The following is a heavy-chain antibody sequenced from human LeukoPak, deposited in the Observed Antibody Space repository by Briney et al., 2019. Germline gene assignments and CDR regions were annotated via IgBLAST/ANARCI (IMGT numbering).Heavy chain of an antibody. D-gene: IGHD3-10*01. CDR2: IYPGDSDT. CDR1: GYSFTSYW. V-gene: IGHV5-51*01. J-gene: IGHJ5*02. CDR3: ARHKRVRGVIVDWFDP. Sequence: GESLKISCKGSGYSFTSYWIGWVRQMPGKGLEWMGIIYPGDSDTRYSPSFQGQVTISADKSISTAYLQWSSLKASDTAMYYCARHKRVRGVIVDWFDPWGQGTLVTVSS.